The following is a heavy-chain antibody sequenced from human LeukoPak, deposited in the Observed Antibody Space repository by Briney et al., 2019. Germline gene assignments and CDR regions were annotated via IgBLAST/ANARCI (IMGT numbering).Heavy chain of an antibody. V-gene: IGHV4-59*11. CDR2: IYYSGST. CDR1: GGSISSHY. J-gene: IGHJ3*02. CDR3: ARDSDNDYGDYGGPDAFDI. D-gene: IGHD4-17*01. Sequence: SETLSLTCTVSGGSISSHYWSWIRQPPGEGLEWIGYIYYSGSTNYNPSLKSRVTISVDTSKNQFSLKLSSVTAADTAVYYCARDSDNDYGDYGGPDAFDIWGQGTMVTVSS.